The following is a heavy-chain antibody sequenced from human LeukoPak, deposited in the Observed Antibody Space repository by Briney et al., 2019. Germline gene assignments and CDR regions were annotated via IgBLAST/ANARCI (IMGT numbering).Heavy chain of an antibody. J-gene: IGHJ4*02. CDR3: ARGGPSSSLGY. D-gene: IGHD6-6*01. CDR1: GGSISSSSYY. Sequence: PSETLSLTCTVSGGSISSSSYYWGWIRQPPGKGLEWIGSIYYSGSTYYNPSLKSRVTISVDTSKNQFSLKLSSVTAADTAVYYCARGGPSSSLGYWGQGTLVTVSS. CDR2: IYYSGST. V-gene: IGHV4-39*07.